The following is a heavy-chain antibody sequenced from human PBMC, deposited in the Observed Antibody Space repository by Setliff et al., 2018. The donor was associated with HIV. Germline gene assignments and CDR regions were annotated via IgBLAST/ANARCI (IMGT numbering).Heavy chain of an antibody. V-gene: IGHV4-38-2*01. CDR1: AYSLSGGYY. J-gene: IGHJ5*02. Sequence: SETLSLTCAVSAYSLSGGYYWGWIRQPPGKGLEWIGSIYHSGSTYYNPSLKSRVTLSVDTSKNQFSLKLSSVTAADTAVYYCARQGYIYGYPLNWFDPWGQGTLVTVSS. CDR3: ARQGYIYGYPLNWFDP. D-gene: IGHD5-18*01. CDR2: IYHSGST.